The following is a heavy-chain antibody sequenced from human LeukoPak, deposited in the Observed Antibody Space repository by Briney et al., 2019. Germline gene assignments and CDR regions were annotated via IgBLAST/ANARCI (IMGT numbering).Heavy chain of an antibody. J-gene: IGHJ4*02. CDR3: AKGGATVIDY. CDR2: IWYDGSNK. CDR1: GFTFSSYG. V-gene: IGHV3-33*06. Sequence: PGRSLRLSCAASGFTFSSYGMHWVRQAPGKGLEWVAVIWYDGSNKYYADSVKGRFTISRDNSKNTLYLQMNSLRAEDTAVYYCAKGGATVIDYWGQGTLVTVSS. D-gene: IGHD4-17*01.